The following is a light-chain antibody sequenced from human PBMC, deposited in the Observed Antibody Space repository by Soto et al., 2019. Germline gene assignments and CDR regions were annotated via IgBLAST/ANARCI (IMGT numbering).Light chain of an antibody. J-gene: IGKJ2*01. CDR2: GIS. Sequence: EIVLTQSPGTLSLSPGEGATLSCGASQSVSSNFLAWYQQKPGQAPRLLMYGISKRATGIPERFSGSGSGADFTLTINRLEPEDFVVYFCQQYGNSPFTFGQGTTLEIK. CDR3: QQYGNSPFT. V-gene: IGKV3-20*01. CDR1: QSVSSNF.